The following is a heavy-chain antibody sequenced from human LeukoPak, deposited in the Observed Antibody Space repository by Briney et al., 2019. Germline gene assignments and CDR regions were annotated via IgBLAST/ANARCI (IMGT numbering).Heavy chain of an antibody. CDR2: IIPIFGTA. CDR3: ALEYGGNSAGYFDY. Sequence: ASVKVSCKASGYTFTSYGISWVRQAPGQGLEWMGGIIPIFGTANYAQKFQGRVTITADESTSTAYMELSSLRSEDTAVYYCALEYGGNSAGYFDYWGQGTLVTVSS. CDR1: GYTFTSYG. V-gene: IGHV1-69*13. J-gene: IGHJ4*02. D-gene: IGHD4-23*01.